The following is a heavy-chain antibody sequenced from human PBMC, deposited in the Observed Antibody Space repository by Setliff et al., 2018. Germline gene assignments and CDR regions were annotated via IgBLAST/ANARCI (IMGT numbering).Heavy chain of an antibody. V-gene: IGHV3-23*05. CDR3: AKDLSTSITVGALDS. CDR2: IKDSDYST. D-gene: IGHD4-4*01. CDR1: GFTISGYA. J-gene: IGHJ4*02. Sequence: GGSLRLSCVGSGFTISGYAMTWVRQVPGKGLEWISSIKDSDYSTYYADSVKGRFTLSRDNSENALFLQLNSLRAEDTALYYCAKDLSTSITVGALDSWGPGTLVTVSS.